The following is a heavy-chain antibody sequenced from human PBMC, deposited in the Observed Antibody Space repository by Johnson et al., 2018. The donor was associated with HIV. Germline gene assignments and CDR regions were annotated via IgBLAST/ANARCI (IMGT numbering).Heavy chain of an antibody. Sequence: VPLVESGGGLVQPGRSLRLSCAASGFTFDDYAMHWVRQAPGKGLEWVSGISWNGGSTGYADSVKGRFTISRDNAKNSLYLQMNSLRAEETALYYCARVTRYNWNSDAFDIWGQGTMVTVSS. V-gene: IGHV3-9*01. CDR2: ISWNGGST. J-gene: IGHJ3*02. D-gene: IGHD1-1*01. CDR1: GFTFDDYA. CDR3: ARVTRYNWNSDAFDI.